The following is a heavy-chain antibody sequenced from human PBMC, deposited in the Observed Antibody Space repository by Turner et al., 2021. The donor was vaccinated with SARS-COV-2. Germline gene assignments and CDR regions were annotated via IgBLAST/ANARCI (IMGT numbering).Heavy chain of an antibody. J-gene: IGHJ5*02. CDR1: GGSFSGFY. CDR3: ARAKGPSLYRSYYNPTFFDP. CDR2: INDSGST. Sequence: QVQLQQWCAGLLKTSETLSLTCDVHGGSFSGFYLTWIRQSPGKGLEWIGEINDSGSTTYNPSLKSRLTISVDTSKNQFSLKLTSVTAADTAVYYCARAKGPSLYRSYYNPTFFDPWGQGILVTVSS. D-gene: IGHD1-26*01. V-gene: IGHV4-34*01.